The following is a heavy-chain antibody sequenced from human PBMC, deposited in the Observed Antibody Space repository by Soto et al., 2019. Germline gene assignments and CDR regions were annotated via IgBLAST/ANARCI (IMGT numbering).Heavy chain of an antibody. V-gene: IGHV3-23*01. D-gene: IGHD1-26*01. J-gene: IGHJ4*02. CDR1: GFTFSSYA. CDR2: ISGSGGTT. CDR3: SKELRNSGSFPGFDS. Sequence: GGSLRLSCAASGFTFSSYAMAWVRQAPGKGLEWVSSISGSGGTTYYAASVKGRFTISRDNSRNTLLLQMNSLRAEDTALYYCSKELRNSGSFPGFDSWGQGTLATVS.